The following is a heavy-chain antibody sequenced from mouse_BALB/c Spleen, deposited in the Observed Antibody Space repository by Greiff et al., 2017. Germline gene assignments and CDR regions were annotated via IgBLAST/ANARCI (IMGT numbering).Heavy chain of an antibody. D-gene: IGHD2-2*01. CDR2: IWGGGST. V-gene: IGHV2-6-4*01. Sequence: QVQLKESGPGLVAPSQSLFITCTVSGFSLSRYSVHWVRQPPGKGLEWLGMIWGGGSTDYNSALKSRLSICKDNSKSQVFLKMNSLQTDDTALYYCASNIYYGSLDYWGQGTTLTVSS. CDR1: GFSLSRYS. CDR3: ASNIYYGSLDY. J-gene: IGHJ2*01.